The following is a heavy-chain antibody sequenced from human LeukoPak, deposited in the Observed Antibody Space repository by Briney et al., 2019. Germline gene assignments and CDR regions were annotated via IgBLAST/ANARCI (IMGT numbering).Heavy chain of an antibody. CDR3: ARDSDYGGNGLGFDY. CDR2: ISGSGGST. V-gene: IGHV3-23*01. Sequence: PGGSLRLSCAASGFTFSSYAMSWVRQAPGKGLEWVSAISGSGGSTYYADSVKGRFTISRDNAKNSLYLQMNSLRAEDTAVYYCARDSDYGGNGLGFDYWGQGTLVTVSS. CDR1: GFTFSSYA. D-gene: IGHD4-23*01. J-gene: IGHJ4*02.